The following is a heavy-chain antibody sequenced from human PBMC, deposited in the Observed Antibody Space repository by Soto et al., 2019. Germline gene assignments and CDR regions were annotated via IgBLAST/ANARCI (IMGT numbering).Heavy chain of an antibody. CDR3: TRGYDYVWGVY. CDR1: GFTFSSYW. Sequence: EVHLVESGGGLVQPGGSLRLSCAASGFTFSSYWMYWVRQVPGKGLVWVSRINSDGSSTSYAGSVKGRFTISRDNAKNTLYLQMNSLRAEDTAVYYCTRGYDYVWGVYWGQGTLVTVSS. J-gene: IGHJ4*02. V-gene: IGHV3-74*01. CDR2: INSDGSST. D-gene: IGHD3-16*01.